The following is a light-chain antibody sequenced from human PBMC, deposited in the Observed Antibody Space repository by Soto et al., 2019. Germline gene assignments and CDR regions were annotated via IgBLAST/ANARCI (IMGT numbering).Light chain of an antibody. J-gene: IGLJ2*01. Sequence: QSVLTQPPSVSGAPGQRVTISCTGSSSNIGAGYDVHWYQQLPGTAPKLLIYGNXXRXXXXXXRXXXSKSGTSASLAITGLQAXDEADYYCQSYDSSLSGVVFGGGTKVTVL. CDR2: GNX. V-gene: IGLV1-40*01. CDR3: QSYDSSLSGVV. CDR1: SSNIGAGYD.